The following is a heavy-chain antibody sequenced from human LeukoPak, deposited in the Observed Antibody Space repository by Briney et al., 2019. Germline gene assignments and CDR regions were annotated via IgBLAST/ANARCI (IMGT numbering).Heavy chain of an antibody. D-gene: IGHD3-3*01. CDR1: GFTFSSYS. Sequence: EAGGSLRLSCATSGFTFSSYSMNWVRQAPGKGLEWVSYISTRGTSKYYADSVRGRFTISRDNAKNSLFLQMNSLRDEDTAVYYCARDRNDFWSGYYYYYGMDVWGQGTTVTVSS. J-gene: IGHJ6*02. V-gene: IGHV3-48*02. CDR2: ISTRGTSK. CDR3: ARDRNDFWSGYYYYYGMDV.